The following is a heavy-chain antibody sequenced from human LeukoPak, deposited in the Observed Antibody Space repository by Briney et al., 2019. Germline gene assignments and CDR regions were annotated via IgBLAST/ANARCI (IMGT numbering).Heavy chain of an antibody. J-gene: IGHJ3*01. CDR3: ASGRYCSSTSCYTDAFDF. CDR1: GGSICSNSYY. Sequence: PSETLSPTCTVSGGSICSNSYYWGSVRQPPGKGLEWIGTMYYGGNTYYNPSLKSRVTISVDTSKNQFSLKLSSVTAADTAMYYCASGRYCSSTSCYTDAFDFWGHGTMVTVSS. CDR2: MYYGGNT. D-gene: IGHD2-2*02. V-gene: IGHV4-39*01.